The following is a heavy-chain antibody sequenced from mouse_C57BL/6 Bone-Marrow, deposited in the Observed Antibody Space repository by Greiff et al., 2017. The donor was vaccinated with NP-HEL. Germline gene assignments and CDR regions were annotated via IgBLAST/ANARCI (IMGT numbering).Heavy chain of an antibody. Sequence: VQRVESGPGLVAPSQSLSITCTVSGFSLTSYAISWVRQPPGKGLEWLGVIWTGGGTNSTSATKSRLSISKDNSKSQVFLKMNSLQTDDTARYYCARNPLYYYGRTWYFDVWGTGTTVTVSS. J-gene: IGHJ1*03. CDR2: IWTGGGT. V-gene: IGHV2-9-1*01. D-gene: IGHD1-1*01. CDR3: ARNPLYYYGRTWYFDV. CDR1: GFSLTSYA.